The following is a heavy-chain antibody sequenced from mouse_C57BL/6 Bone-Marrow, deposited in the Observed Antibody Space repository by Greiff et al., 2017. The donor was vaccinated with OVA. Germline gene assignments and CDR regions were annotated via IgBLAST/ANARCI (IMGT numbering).Heavy chain of an antibody. V-gene: IGHV14-2*01. Sequence: VQLQQSGAELVKPGASVKLSCTASGFTIKAYYMHWVKQRTEQGLEWIGRIDPEDGEPKYAPKFQGKANITADTSSNTAYLQLSSLTSEDTAVYYCARSDDYDGDYWGQGTTLTVSS. J-gene: IGHJ2*01. CDR2: IDPEDGEP. D-gene: IGHD2-4*01. CDR3: ARSDDYDGDY. CDR1: GFTIKAYY.